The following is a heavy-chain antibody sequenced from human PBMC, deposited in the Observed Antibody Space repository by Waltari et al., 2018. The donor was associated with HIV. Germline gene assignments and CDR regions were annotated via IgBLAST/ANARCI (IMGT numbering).Heavy chain of an antibody. Sequence: QVQLVQSGAEVKKPGASVKVSCKPSGYTFTAYYIHWVRQAPGQGLEWVGIINPSDGTTAYTQKFQGRVTLIRDTSTSTVYMELSSLRSEDTAVYYCARDLNHPVDPAIHWGQGTLVTVSS. D-gene: IGHD5-18*01. V-gene: IGHV1-46*01. J-gene: IGHJ4*02. CDR3: ARDLNHPVDPAIH. CDR2: INPSDGTT. CDR1: GYTFTAYY.